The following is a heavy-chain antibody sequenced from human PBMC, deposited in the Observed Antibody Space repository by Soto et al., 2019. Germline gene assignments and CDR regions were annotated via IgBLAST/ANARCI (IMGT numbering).Heavy chain of an antibody. J-gene: IGHJ6*02. CDR2: IIPIFGTA. CDR1: GGTFSSYA. CDR3: ARVELNCSGGSCYSTYYYGMDV. V-gene: IGHV1-69*01. Sequence: QVQLVQSGAEVKKPGSSVKVSCKASGGTFSSYAISWVRQAPGQGLEWMGGIIPIFGTANYAQKFQGRVTIPADESTSTAYMELSSLRSEDTAVYYCARVELNCSGGSCYSTYYYGMDVWGQGTTVTVSS. D-gene: IGHD2-15*01.